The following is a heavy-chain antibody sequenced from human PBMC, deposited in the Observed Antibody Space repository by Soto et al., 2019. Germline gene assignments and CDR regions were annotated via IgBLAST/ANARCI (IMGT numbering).Heavy chain of an antibody. J-gene: IGHJ4*02. Sequence: EVQLVESGGGLVKPGGSLRVSCAASGFTLSNAWMSWVRQAPGKGLEWVGRIKSKSDGGTTDYAAPVKGRFTISRDDSKNTLYLQMNSLQTEDAAVYYCTTDDPINRNWGQGTMVTVSS. CDR2: IKSKSDGGTT. CDR1: GFTLSNAW. CDR3: TTDDPINRN. V-gene: IGHV3-15*01.